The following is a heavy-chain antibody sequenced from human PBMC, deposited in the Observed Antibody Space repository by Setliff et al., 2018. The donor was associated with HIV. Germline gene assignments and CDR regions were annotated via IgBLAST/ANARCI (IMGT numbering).Heavy chain of an antibody. CDR1: GGSISSYY. D-gene: IGHD6-25*01. V-gene: IGHV4-59*08. CDR2: IFYTGST. J-gene: IGHJ4*02. Sequence: PSETLSLTCTVSGGSISSYYWTWLRQFPGKGLEWIGFIFYTGSTTYNPSLNSRVTISVDTSKNQFSLKVTSVTAADTAVYYCGRQVPVPGVADTPIDYWGQGTLVTVSS. CDR3: GRQVPVPGVADTPIDY.